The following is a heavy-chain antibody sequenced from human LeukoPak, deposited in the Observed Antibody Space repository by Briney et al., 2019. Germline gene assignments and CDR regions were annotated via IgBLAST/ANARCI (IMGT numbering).Heavy chain of an antibody. V-gene: IGHV3-23*01. Sequence: GGSLRLSCAASGFTFSSYAMSWVRQAPGKGLEWVSAISGSGGSTYYADSVKGRFTISRDNSKNTLYLQMNSLRAEDTAVYYCARDGYYGSGSYFLGDYYGMDVWGQGTTVTVSS. CDR1: GFTFSSYA. D-gene: IGHD3-10*01. CDR2: ISGSGGST. J-gene: IGHJ6*02. CDR3: ARDGYYGSGSYFLGDYYGMDV.